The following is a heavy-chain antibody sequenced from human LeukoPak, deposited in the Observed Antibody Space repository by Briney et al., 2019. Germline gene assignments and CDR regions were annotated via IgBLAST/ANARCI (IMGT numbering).Heavy chain of an antibody. Sequence: GETLRLSCAASGFTLSSHWMYWVRQAPGKGLEWVANIKQDGSEKNYVDSVKGRFTISRDNAKNSLYLQMNSLRTEDTAVYYCARGANYAFDIWGQGTMFTVSS. CDR2: IKQDGSEK. J-gene: IGHJ3*02. CDR3: ARGANYAFDI. D-gene: IGHD5-24*01. CDR1: GFTLSSHW. V-gene: IGHV3-7*01.